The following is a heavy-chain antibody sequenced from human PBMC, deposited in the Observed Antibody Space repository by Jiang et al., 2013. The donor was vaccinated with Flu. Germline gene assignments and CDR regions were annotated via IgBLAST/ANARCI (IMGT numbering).Heavy chain of an antibody. CDR1: GDSVSRNNVG. CDR3: ARQVGYWDFDL. CDR2: TYFQSKWYN. J-gene: IGHJ2*01. Sequence: SQTLSLTCAISGDSVSRNNVGWHWIRQSPSRGLEWLGRTYFQSKWYNDYAVSVKSRITINPDTSKNQFSLQLNSVTPEDTAVYYCARQVGYWDFDLWGRGTLVTVSS. V-gene: IGHV6-1*01.